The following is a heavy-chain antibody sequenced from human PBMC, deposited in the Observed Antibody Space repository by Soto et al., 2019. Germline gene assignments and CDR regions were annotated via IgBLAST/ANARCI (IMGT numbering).Heavy chain of an antibody. Sequence: QVQLVESGGGVVQPGRSLRLSCAASGFTFSSYGMHWVRQAPGKGLEWVGVIWYDGSNKYYADSAKGLFTISRDNSKNTLYLQMNSLRAEDTAVYYCASVLTTLMDYYGMDVWVQGNTVTVTS. CDR2: IWYDGSNK. J-gene: IGHJ6*02. CDR1: GFTFSSYG. D-gene: IGHD4-4*01. CDR3: ASVLTTLMDYYGMDV. V-gene: IGHV3-33*01.